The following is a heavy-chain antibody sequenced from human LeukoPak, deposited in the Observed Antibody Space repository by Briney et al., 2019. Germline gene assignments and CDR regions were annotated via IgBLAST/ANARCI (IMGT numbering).Heavy chain of an antibody. CDR1: GGSIGSYY. J-gene: IGHJ4*02. V-gene: IGHV4-4*07. CDR3: AREDSSSWTPDYYFDY. Sequence: SETLSLTCTVSGGSIGSYYWSWIRQPAGKGLEWIGRIYASGSTNYNPSLKSRVTMSVDTSKNQFSLKLSSVTAADTAVYYCAREDSSSWTPDYYFDYWGQGTLVTVSS. CDR2: IYASGST. D-gene: IGHD6-13*01.